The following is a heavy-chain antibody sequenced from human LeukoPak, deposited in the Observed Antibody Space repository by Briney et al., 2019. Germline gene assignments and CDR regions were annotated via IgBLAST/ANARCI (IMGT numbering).Heavy chain of an antibody. CDR1: GFTFSSYS. CDR3: ARDTTPEILLGY. D-gene: IGHD3-16*01. Sequence: GGSLRLSCAASGFTFSSYSMTWVRQAPGKGLEWVSSISSSSSYIYYADSVKGRFTISRDNAKNSLYLQMNSLRAEDTAVYYCARDTTPEILLGYWGQGTLVTVSS. V-gene: IGHV3-21*01. CDR2: ISSSSSYI. J-gene: IGHJ4*02.